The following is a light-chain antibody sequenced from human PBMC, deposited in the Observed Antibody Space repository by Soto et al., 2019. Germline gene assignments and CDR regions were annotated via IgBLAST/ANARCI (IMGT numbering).Light chain of an antibody. J-gene: IGKJ1*01. V-gene: IGKV1-5*01. CDR3: QHYNSYPWT. CDR2: DAS. Sequence: DIQLTQSPSTLSASAGDRVIITCRAGQSIGSRLAWYQQKPGKAPKLLIYDASTLESGLPSRFSGGGSGTDFTLTISSXQPDEFATYHCQHYNSYPWTFGQGTKVDIK. CDR1: QSIGSR.